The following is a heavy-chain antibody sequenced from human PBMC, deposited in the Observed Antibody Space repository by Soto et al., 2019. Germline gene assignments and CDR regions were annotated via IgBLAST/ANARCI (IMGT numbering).Heavy chain of an antibody. D-gene: IGHD4-17*01. CDR2: IIPILGIA. J-gene: IGHJ4*02. Sequence: ASVKVSCKASGGTFSSYTISWVRQAPGQGLEWMGRIIPILGIANYAQKFQGRVTITADKSTSTAYMELSSLRSEDTAVYYCARSAHNYYGDYMDYWGQGTLVTVSS. CDR1: GGTFSSYT. V-gene: IGHV1-69*02. CDR3: ARSAHNYYGDYMDY.